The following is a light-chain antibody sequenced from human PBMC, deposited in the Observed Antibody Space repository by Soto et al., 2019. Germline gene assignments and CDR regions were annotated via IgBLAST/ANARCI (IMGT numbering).Light chain of an antibody. J-gene: IGKJ1*01. Sequence: DIQITQSPSTLSASVGVRVTITCRARQSISSWLAWYQQKPGKAPKLLIYDAFSLEGGVPSSFSGSRSGTAFTFTISSLQPSDVATYYCQQYNSYRTFGQGTRWIS. CDR1: QSISSW. CDR3: QQYNSYRT. CDR2: DAF. V-gene: IGKV1-5*01.